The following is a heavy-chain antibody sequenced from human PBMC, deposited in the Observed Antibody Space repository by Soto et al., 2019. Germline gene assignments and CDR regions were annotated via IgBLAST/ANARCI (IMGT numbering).Heavy chain of an antibody. CDR2: ISSSSSTI. D-gene: IGHD5-18*01. Sequence: GGSLRLSCAAAGFSVSTSHISWVRQAPGKGLEWVSYISSSSSTIYYADSVEGRFTISRDNAKNSLDLQMNSLRAEDTAVYYCAKDGGYSYGPYDYWGQGTLVTVSS. V-gene: IGHV3-48*01. J-gene: IGHJ4*02. CDR1: GFSVSTSH. CDR3: AKDGGYSYGPYDY.